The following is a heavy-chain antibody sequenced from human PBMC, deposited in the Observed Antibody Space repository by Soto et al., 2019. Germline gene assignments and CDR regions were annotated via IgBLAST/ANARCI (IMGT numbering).Heavy chain of an antibody. Sequence: PGGSLRLSCAASGFTFSSYAMSWVRQAPGKGLEWVSAISGSGGSTYYADSVKGRFTISRDNSKNTLYLQMNSLRAEDTAVYYCANTPPHYDFWSGYYWGWFDPWGQGTLVTVSS. J-gene: IGHJ5*02. CDR1: GFTFSSYA. CDR3: ANTPPHYDFWSGYYWGWFDP. CDR2: ISGSGGST. D-gene: IGHD3-3*01. V-gene: IGHV3-23*01.